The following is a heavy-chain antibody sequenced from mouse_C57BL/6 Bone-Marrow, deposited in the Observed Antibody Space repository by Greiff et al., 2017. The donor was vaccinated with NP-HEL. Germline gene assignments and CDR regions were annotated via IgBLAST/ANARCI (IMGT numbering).Heavy chain of an antibody. Sequence: EVQVVESGEGLVKPGGSLKLSCAASGFTFSSYAMSWVRQTPEKRLEWVAYISSGGDYIYYADTVKGRFTISRDNARNTLYLQMSSLKSEDTAMYYCTRGLTFYWYFDVWGTGTTVTVSS. D-gene: IGHD4-1*01. CDR2: ISSGGDYI. CDR3: TRGLTFYWYFDV. J-gene: IGHJ1*03. V-gene: IGHV5-9-1*02. CDR1: GFTFSSYA.